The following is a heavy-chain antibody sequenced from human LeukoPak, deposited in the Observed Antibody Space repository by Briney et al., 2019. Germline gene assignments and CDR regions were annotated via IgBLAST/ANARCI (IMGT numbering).Heavy chain of an antibody. CDR1: GGSFSGYY. J-gene: IGHJ5*02. CDR3: ARGRGGRIAVAQPNWFDP. Sequence: SETLSLTCAVYGGSFSGYYWSWIRQPPGKGLEWIGEINHSGSTNYNPSLKSRVTISVDTSKNQFSLKLSSVTAADTAVYYCARGRGGRIAVAQPNWFDPWGQGTLVTVSS. D-gene: IGHD6-19*01. V-gene: IGHV4-34*01. CDR2: INHSGST.